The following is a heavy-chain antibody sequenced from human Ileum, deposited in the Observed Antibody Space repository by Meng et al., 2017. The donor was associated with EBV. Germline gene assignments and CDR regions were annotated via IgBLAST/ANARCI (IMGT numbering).Heavy chain of an antibody. J-gene: IGHJ4*02. D-gene: IGHD1/OR15-1a*01. Sequence: QVQLGQSGTEVKKPGASVKVSCKTSGYSFSRYVISWVRQAPGQGLEWVGWINPYDGDTNYAQKLQDRVTLTTDTSTSTAYMELRSLRSDDTAVYYCASKQYFFAYWGQGTLVTVSS. CDR1: GYSFSRYV. CDR3: ASKQYFFAY. CDR2: INPYDGDT. V-gene: IGHV1-18*01.